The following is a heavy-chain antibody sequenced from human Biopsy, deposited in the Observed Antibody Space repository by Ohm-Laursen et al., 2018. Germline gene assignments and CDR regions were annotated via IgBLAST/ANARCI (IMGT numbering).Heavy chain of an antibody. D-gene: IGHD4-11*01. Sequence: SQTLSLTCTVSGGSISSGGYYWSWIRQHPGKGLEWIGYIYYSGSTYYNPSLKSRVDISLDTSKNQFSLKLNSLTAADTAVYYCARDSGILNYGNFKYYHYYGMDVWGQGTKVTVSS. CDR2: IYYSGST. J-gene: IGHJ6*02. V-gene: IGHV4-31*03. CDR1: GGSISSGGYY. CDR3: ARDSGILNYGNFKYYHYYGMDV.